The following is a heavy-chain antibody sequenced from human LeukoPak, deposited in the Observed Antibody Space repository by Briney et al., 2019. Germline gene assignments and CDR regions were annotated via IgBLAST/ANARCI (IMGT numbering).Heavy chain of an antibody. D-gene: IGHD1-26*01. CDR2: IYTSGST. CDR3: ARGLSWAHYYCYMDV. J-gene: IGHJ6*03. Sequence: SETLSLTCTVSGGSISSGSYYWSWIRQPAGKGLEWIGRIYTSGSTNYNPSLKSRVTISVDTSKNQFSLKLSSVTAADTAVYYCARGLSWAHYYCYMDVWDKGTTVTVSS. CDR1: GGSISSGSYY. V-gene: IGHV4-61*02.